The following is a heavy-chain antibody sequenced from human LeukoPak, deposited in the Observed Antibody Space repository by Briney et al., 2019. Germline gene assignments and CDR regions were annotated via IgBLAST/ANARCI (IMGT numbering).Heavy chain of an antibody. CDR1: GFTFRSYE. CDR2: IYHTGST. D-gene: IGHD4-17*01. J-gene: IGHJ3*01. Sequence: GSLRLSCEDSGFTFRSYEMNWVRQPPGKGLEWIGDIYHTGSTTYNPSLKSRVTTSVDTSKKQFSLRLSSVTAADTAVYYCARVGYPTQRRVLSAVTIPTAGAFDVWGQGTLVTVSS. CDR3: ARVGYPTQRRVLSAVTIPTAGAFDV. V-gene: IGHV4-34*01.